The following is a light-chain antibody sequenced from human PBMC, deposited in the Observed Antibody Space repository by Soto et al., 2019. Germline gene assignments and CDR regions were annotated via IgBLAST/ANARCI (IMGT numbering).Light chain of an antibody. CDR3: QHYDHRPPFT. CDR1: QDIRKY. Sequence: DIQMTQSPSSLSASVGDRVTITCQASQDIRKYLSWYQQKPGRAPKLLIYGASNLEKGVPSTFGGSGYGSDFTFTISSLQPEDIATYYCQHYDHRPPFTFGPGTKVAIK. CDR2: GAS. J-gene: IGKJ3*01. V-gene: IGKV1-33*01.